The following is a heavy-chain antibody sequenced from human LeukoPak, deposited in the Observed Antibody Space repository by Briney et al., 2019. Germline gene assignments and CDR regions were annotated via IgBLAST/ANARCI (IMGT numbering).Heavy chain of an antibody. V-gene: IGHV3-21*01. J-gene: IGHJ6*02. CDR2: ISSSSSYI. D-gene: IGHD4-11*01. Sequence: GGSLRLSCAASGFTFSSYSMTWVRQAPGKGLEWVSSISSSSSYIYYADSVKGRFTISRDNAKNSLYLQMNSLRAEDTAVYYCARDLQSYSNYNYYGMDVWGQGTTVTVSS. CDR1: GFTFSSYS. CDR3: ARDLQSYSNYNYYGMDV.